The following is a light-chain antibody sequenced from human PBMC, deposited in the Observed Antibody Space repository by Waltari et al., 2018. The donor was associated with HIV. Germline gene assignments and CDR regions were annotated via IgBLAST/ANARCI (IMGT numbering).Light chain of an antibody. Sequence: SYELTHPRSVSVSPRQPARITCSGHALPKQYAYWYQQRPGQAPVLVIYKDTERHSGIPERFSGSSSGTTATLTIIGVQAQDEADYHCQSADSNASLWVFGGGTKLTVL. CDR1: ALPKQY. V-gene: IGLV3-25*03. CDR2: KDT. J-gene: IGLJ3*02. CDR3: QSADSNASLWV.